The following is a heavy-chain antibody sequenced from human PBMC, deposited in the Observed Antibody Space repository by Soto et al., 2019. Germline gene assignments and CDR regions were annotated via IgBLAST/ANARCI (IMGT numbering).Heavy chain of an antibody. J-gene: IGHJ6*02. D-gene: IGHD2-15*01. CDR2: IKQDGSEK. V-gene: IGHV3-7*03. CDR3: ARDTGGYCSGGSCYYYYCYGMDV. CDR1: GFTFSSYW. Sequence: GGSLRLSCAASGFTFSSYWMSWVRQAPGKGLERVANIKQDGSEKYYVESVKARFTISRDNAKNSLYLQMNSLRAEDTAVYYCARDTGGYCSGGSCYYYYCYGMDVWGQGAT.